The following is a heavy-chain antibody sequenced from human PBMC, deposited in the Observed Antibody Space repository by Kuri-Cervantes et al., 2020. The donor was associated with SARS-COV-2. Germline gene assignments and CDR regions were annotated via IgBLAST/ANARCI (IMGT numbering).Heavy chain of an antibody. CDR3: ARTMIVVVIPWYFDL. Sequence: SETLSLTCSVSGDSISSYYWGWIRQPPGKGLEWIGSIYYSGSTYYNPSLKSRVTISVDTSKNQFSLKLSSVTAADTAVYYCARTMIVVVIPWYFDLWGRGTLVTVSS. V-gene: IGHV4-39*01. J-gene: IGHJ2*01. CDR2: IYYSGST. CDR1: GDSISSYY. D-gene: IGHD3-22*01.